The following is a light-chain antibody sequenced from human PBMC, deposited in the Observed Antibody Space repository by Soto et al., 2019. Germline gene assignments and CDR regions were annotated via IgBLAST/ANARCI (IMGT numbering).Light chain of an antibody. CDR2: EVS. CDR3: NSCTNTTIRV. CDR1: SSDVGGYNF. J-gene: IGLJ2*01. V-gene: IGLV2-14*01. Sequence: QSVLTQPASVSGSPGQSITISCTGTSSDVGGYNFVSWYQQYPGKAPKLMIYEVSNRPSGVSDRFSGSKSGNTASLIISGLQAEDEADYYCNSCTNTTIRVFGGGTKLTVL.